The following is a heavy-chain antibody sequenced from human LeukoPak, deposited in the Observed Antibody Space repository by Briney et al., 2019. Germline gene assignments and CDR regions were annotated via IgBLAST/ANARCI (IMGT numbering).Heavy chain of an antibody. V-gene: IGHV4-59*01. CDR2: IYYSGST. J-gene: IGHJ4*02. D-gene: IGHD6-19*01. CDR3: ARAHSIAVAADTLDY. Sequence: SETLSLTCTVSGGSISSYYWSWIRQPPGKGLEWIGYIYYSGSTNYNPSLKSRVTISVDTSKDQFSLKVSSVTAADTAVYYCARAHSIAVAADTLDYWGQGTLVTVSS. CDR1: GGSISSYY.